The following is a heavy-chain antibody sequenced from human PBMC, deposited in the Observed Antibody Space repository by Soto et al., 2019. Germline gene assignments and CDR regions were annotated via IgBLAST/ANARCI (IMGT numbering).Heavy chain of an antibody. D-gene: IGHD6-13*01. J-gene: IGHJ6*02. Sequence: ASVKVSCKASGYTFTSYGISWLRQSPGQGLEWMGWISAYNGNTNYAQKLQGRVTMTTDTSTSTAYMELRSLRSDDTAVYYCARDGIAAAGPLYYYGMDVWGQGTTVTVSS. CDR3: ARDGIAAAGPLYYYGMDV. CDR1: GYTFTSYG. V-gene: IGHV1-18*04. CDR2: ISAYNGNT.